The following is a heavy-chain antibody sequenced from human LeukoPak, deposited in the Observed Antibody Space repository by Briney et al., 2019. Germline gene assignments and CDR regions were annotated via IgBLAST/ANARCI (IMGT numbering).Heavy chain of an antibody. CDR3: ARLRARIAAAGHFDY. V-gene: IGHV4-59*08. CDR2: IYYGGST. CDR1: GGSISSYY. Sequence: PSETLSLTCTVSGGSISSYYWSWIRQPPGKGLEWIGYIYYGGSTNYNPSPKSRVTISVDTSKNQFSLKLSSVTAADTAVYYCARLRARIAAAGHFDYWGQGTLVTVSS. J-gene: IGHJ4*02. D-gene: IGHD6-13*01.